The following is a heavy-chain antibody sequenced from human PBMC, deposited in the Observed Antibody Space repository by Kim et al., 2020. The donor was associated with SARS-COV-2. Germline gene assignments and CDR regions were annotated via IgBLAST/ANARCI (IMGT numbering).Heavy chain of an antibody. J-gene: IGHJ4*02. Sequence: GGSLRLSCAASGFTFSSYGMHWVRQAPGKGLEWVAVISYDGSNKYYADSVKGRFTISRDNSKNTLYLQMNSLRAEDTAAYYCAKVHGGSYFLHFDYWGQG. CDR1: GFTFSSYG. CDR3: AKVHGGSYFLHFDY. V-gene: IGHV3-30*18. CDR2: ISYDGSNK. D-gene: IGHD1-26*01.